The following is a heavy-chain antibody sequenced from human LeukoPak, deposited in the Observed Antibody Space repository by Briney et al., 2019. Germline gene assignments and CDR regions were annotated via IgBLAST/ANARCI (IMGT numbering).Heavy chain of an antibody. V-gene: IGHV4-34*01. CDR3: SEGWDCSGGSCYSRGAFDI. D-gene: IGHD2-15*01. CDR2: INHSGST. J-gene: IGHJ3*02. CDR1: GGSFSGYY. Sequence: PSETLSLTCAVYGGSFSGYYWSWIRQPPGKGLEWIGEINHSGSTNYNPSLKSRVTISVDTSKNQFSLKLSSVTAADTAVYYCSEGWDCSGGSCYSRGAFDIWGQGTMVTVSS.